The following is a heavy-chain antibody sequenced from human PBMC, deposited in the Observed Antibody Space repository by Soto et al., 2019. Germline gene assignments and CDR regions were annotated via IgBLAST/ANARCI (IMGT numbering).Heavy chain of an antibody. V-gene: IGHV3-15*01. CDR2: IKSKTDGGTT. CDR1: GFTFSNAW. Sequence: ESGGGLVKPGGSLRLSCAASGFTFSNAWMSWVRQAPGKGLEWVGRIKSKTDGGTTDYAAPVKGRFTISRDDSKNTLYLQMNSLKTEDTAVYYCTTDPSSHIVVVIAELFDIWGQGTMVTVSS. CDR3: TTDPSSHIVVVIAELFDI. J-gene: IGHJ3*02. D-gene: IGHD2-21*01.